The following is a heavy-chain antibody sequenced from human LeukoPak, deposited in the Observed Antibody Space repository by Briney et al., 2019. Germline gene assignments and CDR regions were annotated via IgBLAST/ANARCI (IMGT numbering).Heavy chain of an antibody. D-gene: IGHD3-16*01. J-gene: IGHJ5*02. CDR3: AREGRSGIIWFDP. CDR2: FTPILVIA. V-gene: IGHV1-69*04. CDR1: RGTFSTYT. Sequence: SVKVSCKASRGTFSTYTITSVREAPGHGLEWMGRFTPILVIANSAQKFQGTVTVTADKSASTAYMELSSLSSEDTAVYFCAREGRSGIIWFDPWGQGTLVTVSS.